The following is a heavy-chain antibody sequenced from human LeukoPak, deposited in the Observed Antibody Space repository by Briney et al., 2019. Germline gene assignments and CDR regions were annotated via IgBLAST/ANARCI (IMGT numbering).Heavy chain of an antibody. Sequence: ASVKVSCKPSGYTFTDSYIHWMRQAAGQGRGWLGWINPNSGSTNYAQKFQCRVTMTRHKSISTAYMELRRLRSDDTAVYFCARSRVSGYGYNLVCWGQGTLVTVSS. CDR2: INPNSGST. D-gene: IGHD5-18*01. V-gene: IGHV1-2*02. J-gene: IGHJ4*02. CDR3: ARSRVSGYGYNLVC. CDR1: GYTFTDSY.